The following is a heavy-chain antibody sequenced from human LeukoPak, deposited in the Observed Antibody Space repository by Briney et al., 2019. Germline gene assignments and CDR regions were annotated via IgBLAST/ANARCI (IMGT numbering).Heavy chain of an antibody. Sequence: GASVKVSCKASGYTFSDYYMHWVRQAPGQGLEWMGWINPNSGGTNYAQKFQGRVTMTRDTSISTAYMELSRLRSDDTAVYYCARDLISKPQPHYYYYYMDVWGKGTTVTVSS. CDR1: GYTFSDYY. V-gene: IGHV1-2*02. CDR3: ARDLISKPQPHYYYYYMDV. CDR2: INPNSGGT. J-gene: IGHJ6*03. D-gene: IGHD3-22*01.